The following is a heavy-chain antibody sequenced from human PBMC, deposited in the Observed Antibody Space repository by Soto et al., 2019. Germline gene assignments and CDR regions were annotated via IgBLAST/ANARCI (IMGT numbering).Heavy chain of an antibody. CDR3: AKEFWSSPFDY. Sequence: QVQLVESGGGVVQPGRSLRLSCAASGSTFSSYGMHWVRQAPGKGLEWVAVMWNDGSNKYYADSVKGRFTISRDNSKNTVYLQMNSLRAEDTAVYYCAKEFWSSPFDYWGQGTLVTVSS. V-gene: IGHV3-33*06. CDR2: MWNDGSNK. CDR1: GSTFSSYG. D-gene: IGHD3-3*01. J-gene: IGHJ4*02.